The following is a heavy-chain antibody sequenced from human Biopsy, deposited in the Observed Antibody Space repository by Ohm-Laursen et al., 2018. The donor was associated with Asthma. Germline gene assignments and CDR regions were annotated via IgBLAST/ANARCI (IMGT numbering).Heavy chain of an antibody. Sequence: SLRLSCSASGFMFRSFGMHWVRQAPGNGLEWVAVISYDGNHKFYEDSVKGRFTISRDNSKNTLYLQMNSLRPEDTAVYYCAKRRGYSGHDNDYWGQGTLVIVSS. D-gene: IGHD5-12*01. V-gene: IGHV3-30*18. CDR3: AKRRGYSGHDNDY. CDR1: GFMFRSFG. J-gene: IGHJ4*02. CDR2: ISYDGNHK.